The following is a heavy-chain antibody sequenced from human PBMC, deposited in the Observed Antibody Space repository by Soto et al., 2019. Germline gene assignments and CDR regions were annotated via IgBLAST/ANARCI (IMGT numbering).Heavy chain of an antibody. Sequence: ASVKVSCKASGGTFSSYAISWVRQAPGQGLEWMGGIIPIFDTANYAQKFQGRVTITADESTSTAYMELSSLRSEDTAVYYCARHDCISSSCYYYYYCGMDVWGQGTTVTVSS. V-gene: IGHV1-69*13. CDR2: IIPIFDTA. CDR3: ARHDCISSSCYYYYYCGMDV. J-gene: IGHJ6*02. D-gene: IGHD2-2*01. CDR1: GGTFSSYA.